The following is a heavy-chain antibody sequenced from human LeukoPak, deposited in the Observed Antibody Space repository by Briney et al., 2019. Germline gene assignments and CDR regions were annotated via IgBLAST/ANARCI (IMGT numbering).Heavy chain of an antibody. D-gene: IGHD3-9*01. CDR3: ARGVFLTGYLYDY. CDR1: GGSFSGYY. CDR2: INHSGST. V-gene: IGHV4-34*01. J-gene: IGHJ4*02. Sequence: PSETLSLTCAVYGGSFSGYYWSWIRQPPGKGLEWIGEINHSGSTNYNPSLKSRVTISVDTSKNQFSLKLSSVTAADTAVYYCARGVFLTGYLYDYWGQGTLVTVSS.